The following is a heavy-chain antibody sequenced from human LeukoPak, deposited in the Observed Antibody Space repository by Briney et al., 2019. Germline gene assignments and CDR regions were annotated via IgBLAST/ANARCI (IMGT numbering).Heavy chain of an antibody. CDR1: GFTFSNYW. D-gene: IGHD6-13*01. Sequence: GGSLRLSCAASGFTFSNYWMSWVRQAPGKGLEWVSAISGSGGSTYYADSVKGRFTISRDNSKNTLYLQMNSLRAEDTAVYYCAKDKAFGQLNWFDPWGQGTLVTVSS. CDR3: AKDKAFGQLNWFDP. J-gene: IGHJ5*02. CDR2: ISGSGGST. V-gene: IGHV3-23*01.